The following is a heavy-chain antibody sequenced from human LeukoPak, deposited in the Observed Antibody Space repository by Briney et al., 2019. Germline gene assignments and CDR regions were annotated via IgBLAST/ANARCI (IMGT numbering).Heavy chain of an antibody. CDR3: ARDGGSQTNYYYYGMDV. CDR2: IYYSGST. J-gene: IGHJ6*04. D-gene: IGHD2-15*01. Sequence: SQTLSLTCTVSGGSISSGGYYWSWIRQHPGKGLEWIGYIYYSGSTYYNPSLKSRVTISVDTSKNQFSLKLSSVTAADTAVYYCARDGGSQTNYYYYGMDVWGKGITVTVSS. CDR1: GGSISSGGYY. V-gene: IGHV4-31*03.